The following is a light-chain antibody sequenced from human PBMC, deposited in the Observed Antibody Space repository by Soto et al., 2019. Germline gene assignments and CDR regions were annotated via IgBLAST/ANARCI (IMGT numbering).Light chain of an antibody. CDR1: QSLRSSGGETY. J-gene: IGKJ5*01. CDR2: EVS. CDR3: MQSTQLPLT. V-gene: IGKV2D-29*02. Sequence: DIVMSQTPLSLSVTPGQPASISCRSSQSLRSSGGETYLFWYLQRPGQSPQLLIYEVSNRISAVPDRFSGSGSGTDFTLKISRVEAEDAGVYYCMQSTQLPLTCGQGTRLEVK.